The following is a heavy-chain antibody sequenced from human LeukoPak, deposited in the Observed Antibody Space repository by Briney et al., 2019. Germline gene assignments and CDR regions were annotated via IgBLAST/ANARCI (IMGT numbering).Heavy chain of an antibody. D-gene: IGHD3-22*01. CDR2: ISAYNGNT. J-gene: IGHJ4*02. Sequence: ASVKVSCKASGYTFTSFGISWVRQAPGQGLEWMGWISAYNGNTIYAQMLQGRVTMTTDTSTSTAYMELRSLISDDTAVYYCARDLSSSYCYVFDYGGQGTLVTVSS. CDR1: GYTFTSFG. V-gene: IGHV1-18*01. CDR3: ARDLSSSYCYVFDY.